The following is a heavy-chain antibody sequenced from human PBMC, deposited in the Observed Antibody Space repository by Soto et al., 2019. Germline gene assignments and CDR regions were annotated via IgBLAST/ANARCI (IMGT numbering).Heavy chain of an antibody. Sequence: ASETLSLTCAVYGGSFSGYYWSWIRQPPGKGLEWIGEINHSGSTNYNPSLKSRVTISVDTSKNQFSLKLSSVTAADTAVYYCARGGGIAAAVDYWGQGTRGTVSA. J-gene: IGHJ4*02. V-gene: IGHV4-34*01. D-gene: IGHD6-13*01. CDR1: GGSFSGYY. CDR3: ARGGGIAAAVDY. CDR2: INHSGST.